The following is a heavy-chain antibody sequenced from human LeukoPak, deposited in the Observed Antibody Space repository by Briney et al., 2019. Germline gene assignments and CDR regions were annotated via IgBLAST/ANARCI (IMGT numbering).Heavy chain of an antibody. Sequence: PGGSLRLSCEASGFTLNKYWMHWVRQAPGKGLVWVSRITGDGSDIAYADSVKGRFTVSRDVAKNILFLQMTSLRVEDTAIYYCARDAYTTTSNWLDPWGQGTLVTVSS. CDR1: GFTLNKYW. CDR2: ITGDGSDI. V-gene: IGHV3-74*01. J-gene: IGHJ5*02. D-gene: IGHD4-17*01. CDR3: ARDAYTTTSNWLDP.